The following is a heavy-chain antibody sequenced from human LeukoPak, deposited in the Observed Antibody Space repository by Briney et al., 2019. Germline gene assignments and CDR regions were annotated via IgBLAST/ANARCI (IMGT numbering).Heavy chain of an antibody. D-gene: IGHD6-19*01. CDR2: MNPNSGNT. J-gene: IGHJ6*03. Sequence: ASVKVSCKASGYTFTSYDINWVRQATGQGLEWMGWMNPNSGNTGYAQKFQGRVTMTRNTSISTAYMELSSLRSKDTAVYYCARGLSSGSYYYYYYMDVWGKGTTVTVSS. CDR1: GYTFTSYD. V-gene: IGHV1-8*01. CDR3: ARGLSSGSYYYYYYMDV.